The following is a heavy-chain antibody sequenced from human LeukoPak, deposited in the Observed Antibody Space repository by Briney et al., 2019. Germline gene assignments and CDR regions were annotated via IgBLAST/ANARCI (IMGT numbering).Heavy chain of an antibody. CDR3: ARASGDTVDTTTMGSY. CDR2: ISSSSAYI. D-gene: IGHD5-18*01. Sequence: GGSLRLSCAASGLTFSTYSMNWVRQAPGKGLEWVSSISSSSAYIYYADSVKGRFTISRDNAKNSLYLQMNSLRAEDTAVYYCARASGDTVDTTTMGSYWGQGTLVTVSS. V-gene: IGHV3-21*01. J-gene: IGHJ4*02. CDR1: GLTFSTYS.